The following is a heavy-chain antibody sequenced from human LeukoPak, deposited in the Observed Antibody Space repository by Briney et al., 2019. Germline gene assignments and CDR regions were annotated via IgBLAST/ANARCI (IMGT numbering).Heavy chain of an antibody. CDR3: ARAETYDSRPFDY. CDR1: GGSISSGDYY. V-gene: IGHV4-30-4*01. J-gene: IGHJ4*02. CDR2: IYYTGST. D-gene: IGHD3-22*01. Sequence: SETLSLTCTVSGGSISSGDYYWSWIRQSPGKGLEWIGYIYYTGSTYYNPSLKSRVTISVDTSKNRFSLKLSSVTAADTGVYYCARAETYDSRPFDYWGQGTLVTVSS.